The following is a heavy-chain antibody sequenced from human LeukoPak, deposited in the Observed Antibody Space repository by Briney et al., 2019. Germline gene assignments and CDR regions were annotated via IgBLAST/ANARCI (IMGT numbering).Heavy chain of an antibody. CDR1: GFTFSSYG. Sequence: PGGSLRLSCAASGFTFSSYGMHWVRQAPGKGLEWVSSISSSSYIYYADSVKGRFTISRDNAKNSLYLQMNSLITEDTAVYYCTTEGYTYGYHAFDIWGQGTMLTVSS. CDR3: TTEGYTYGYHAFDI. CDR2: ISSSSYI. J-gene: IGHJ3*02. V-gene: IGHV3-21*03. D-gene: IGHD5-18*01.